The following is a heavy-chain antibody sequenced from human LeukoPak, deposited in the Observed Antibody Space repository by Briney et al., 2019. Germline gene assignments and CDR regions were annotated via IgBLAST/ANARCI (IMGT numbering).Heavy chain of an antibody. CDR2: INPNSGGT. V-gene: IGHV1-2*02. Sequence: VASVKVSCKASGYTFTGYYMHWVRQAPGQGLEWMGWINPNSGGTNYAQKFQGRVTMTRDTSISTAYMELSRLRSDDTAVYYCATPLRGFGELLLLTHWGQGTLVTVSS. D-gene: IGHD3-10*01. CDR1: GYTFTGYY. CDR3: ATPLRGFGELLLLTH. J-gene: IGHJ4*02.